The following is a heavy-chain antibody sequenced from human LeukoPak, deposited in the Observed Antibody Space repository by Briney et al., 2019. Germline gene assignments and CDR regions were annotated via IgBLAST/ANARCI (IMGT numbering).Heavy chain of an antibody. Sequence: SETLSLTCAVSGASVSSHYWSCIRQPPGPGLEWIGYTSGSISDNPSLKSRVAVSVDPSQNQVSLSLTSVTAADTAVYYCARVLAIFGLDTTDFYMDVWGKGTTVTVSS. V-gene: IGHV4-59*02. CDR3: ARVLAIFGLDTTDFYMDV. CDR1: GASVSSHY. D-gene: IGHD3/OR15-3a*01. CDR2: TSGSI. J-gene: IGHJ6*03.